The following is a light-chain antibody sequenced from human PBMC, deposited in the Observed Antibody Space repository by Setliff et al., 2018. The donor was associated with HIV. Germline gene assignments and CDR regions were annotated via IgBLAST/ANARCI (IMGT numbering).Light chain of an antibody. V-gene: IGLV3-21*03. J-gene: IGLJ2*01. CDR2: DDS. Sequence: SYELTQPPSVSVAPGKTAKITCGGNNIGGKSVHWYQQKPGQAPVLVVYDDSDRPSGIPERFSGSNSGNTATRTISGVEAGDEADYYCQVWDNNSDHVVFGGGTKVTVL. CDR1: NIGGKS. CDR3: QVWDNNSDHVV.